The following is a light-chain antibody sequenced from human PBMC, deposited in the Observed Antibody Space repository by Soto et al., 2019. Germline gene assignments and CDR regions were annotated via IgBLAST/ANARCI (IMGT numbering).Light chain of an antibody. V-gene: IGLV2-14*01. CDR2: EVT. CDR3: SSFTSTSTRL. J-gene: IGLJ1*01. Sequence: QSALTQPASVSGSPRQSITISCTGTSSDIGSYDYVSWYQQHPGKAPNLIIYEVTDRPSGVSNRFSGSKSGNTASLTISGLQAEDEADYYCSSFTSTSTRLFGSGTKLTVL. CDR1: SSDIGSYDY.